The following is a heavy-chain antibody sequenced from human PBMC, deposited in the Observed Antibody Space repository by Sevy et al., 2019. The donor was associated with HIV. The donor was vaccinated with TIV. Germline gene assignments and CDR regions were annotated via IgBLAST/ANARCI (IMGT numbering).Heavy chain of an antibody. V-gene: IGHV3-7*01. D-gene: IGHD3-22*01. CDR3: ARDPSYYDSSGYYNGYFDY. Sequence: GGSLRLSCAASGFTFSSYWMSWVRQAPGKGLEWVANIKQDGNEKYYVDSVKGRFTISRDNAKNSLYLQMNSLRAEDTAVYYCARDPSYYDSSGYYNGYFDYWGQGTLVTVSS. CDR2: IKQDGNEK. CDR1: GFTFSSYW. J-gene: IGHJ4*02.